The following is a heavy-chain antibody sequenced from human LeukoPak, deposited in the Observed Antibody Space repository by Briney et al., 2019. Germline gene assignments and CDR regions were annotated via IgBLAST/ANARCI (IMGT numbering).Heavy chain of an antibody. D-gene: IGHD2-15*01. Sequence: PGRSLRLSCAASGFTFSNYGMHWVRQAPGKGLEWVSSISGSSSYIYYADSVKGRFTISRDNAKNSLFLQMNSLRAEDTAVYYCARVLRYCSGGNCYSGGLGYMDVWGKGTTVTISS. CDR2: ISGSSSYI. J-gene: IGHJ6*03. CDR1: GFTFSNYG. V-gene: IGHV3-21*04. CDR3: ARVLRYCSGGNCYSGGLGYMDV.